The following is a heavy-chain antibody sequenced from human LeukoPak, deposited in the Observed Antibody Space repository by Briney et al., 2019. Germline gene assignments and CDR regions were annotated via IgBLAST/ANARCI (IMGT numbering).Heavy chain of an antibody. CDR1: GGSISSSGYY. D-gene: IGHD1-1*01. CDR2: IYYSGST. Sequence: SETLSLTCTVSGGSISSSGYYWSWIRQPPGKGLEWIGYIYYSGSTNYNPSLKSRVTISVDTSKNQFSLNLTSVTAADTAVYYCARADWNVRFFDYWGQGTLVSVSS. CDR3: ARADWNVRFFDY. J-gene: IGHJ4*02. V-gene: IGHV4-61*08.